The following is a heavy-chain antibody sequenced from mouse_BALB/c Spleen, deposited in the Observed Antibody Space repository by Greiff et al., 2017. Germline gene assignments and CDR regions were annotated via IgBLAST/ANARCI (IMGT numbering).Heavy chain of an antibody. Sequence: VQLKESGGDLVKPGGSRKLSCAASGFTFSSFGMHWVRQAPEKGLEWVAYISSGSSTIYYADTVKGRFTISRDNPKNTLFLQMTSLRSEDTAMYYCARSYYGSSYFDYWGQGTTLTVSS. CDR2: ISSGSSTI. CDR1: GFTFSSFG. J-gene: IGHJ2*01. D-gene: IGHD1-1*01. CDR3: ARSYYGSSYFDY. V-gene: IGHV5-17*02.